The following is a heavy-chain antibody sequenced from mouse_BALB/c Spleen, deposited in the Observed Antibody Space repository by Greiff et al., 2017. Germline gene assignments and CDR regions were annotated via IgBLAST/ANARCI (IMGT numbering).Heavy chain of an antibody. CDR2: INPSTGYT. Sequence: VKLQQSGAELAKPGASVKMSCKASGYTFTSYWMHWVKQRPGQGLEWIGYINPSTGYTEYNQKFKDKATLTADKSSSTAYMQLSSLTSEDSAVYYSARAYGNYWVCDYWGEGTTLTVSS. J-gene: IGHJ2*01. CDR1: GYTFTSYW. D-gene: IGHD2-1*01. V-gene: IGHV1-7*01. CDR3: ARAYGNYWVCDY.